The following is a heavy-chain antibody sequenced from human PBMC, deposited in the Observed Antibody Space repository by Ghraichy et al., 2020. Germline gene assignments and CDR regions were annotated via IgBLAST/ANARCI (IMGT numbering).Heavy chain of an antibody. CDR2: IYYSGST. CDR1: GASISSYY. J-gene: IGHJ6*02. V-gene: IGHV4-59*08. Sequence: SQTLSLTCAVSGASISSYYWSWIRQPPGKGLDWIVYIYYSGSTNYNPSLKSRVNISVDTSKNQFSLKLNPVTAANTTVYYCARHMFPGPYGMDVWGQGTTVTVSS. D-gene: IGHD3-10*02. CDR3: ARHMFPGPYGMDV.